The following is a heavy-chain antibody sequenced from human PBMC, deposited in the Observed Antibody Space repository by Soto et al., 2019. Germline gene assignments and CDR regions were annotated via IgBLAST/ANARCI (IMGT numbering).Heavy chain of an antibody. CDR1: GYSFANYC. CDR3: ARGSSGFYDY. V-gene: IGHV5-51*01. D-gene: IGHD6-19*01. J-gene: IGHJ4*02. Sequence: PGESLKISCXGSGYSFANYCIAWVRQMPGKGLEWMGIFYSGDSDTRYSPSFQGQVVISGDKSINTAYLQWTSLKASDTAMYYCARGSSGFYDYWGQGTLVTVSS. CDR2: FYSGDSDT.